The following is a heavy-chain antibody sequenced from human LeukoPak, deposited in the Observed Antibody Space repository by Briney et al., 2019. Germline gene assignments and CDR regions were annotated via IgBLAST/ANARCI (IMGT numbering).Heavy chain of an antibody. CDR1: GGSFSGYY. D-gene: IGHD1-26*01. CDR2: INHSGST. Sequence: SQTLSLTCAVYGGSFSGYYWSWIRQPPGKGLEWIGEINHSGSTNYNPSLKSRATISVDTSKNQFSLKLSSVTAADTAVYYCARGGPYSGSYLRRSGWCDPWAQGTLVSVSS. CDR3: ARGGPYSGSYLRRSGWCDP. V-gene: IGHV4-34*01. J-gene: IGHJ5*02.